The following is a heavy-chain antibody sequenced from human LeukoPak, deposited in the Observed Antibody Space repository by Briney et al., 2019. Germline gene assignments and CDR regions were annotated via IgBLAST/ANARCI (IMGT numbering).Heavy chain of an antibody. CDR3: TRCAGWLIDY. V-gene: IGHV4-59*01. J-gene: IGHJ4*02. CDR2: FHNSGTS. CDR1: DDSISDYY. D-gene: IGHD3-16*01. Sequence: PSETLSLTCTVSDDSISDYYRGWIRQPPGKGLEWIGYFHNSGTSTYNPSLKSRVTISADTSKNQFSLKLNSLITADTAVYYCTRCAGWLIDYWGQGILVTVSS.